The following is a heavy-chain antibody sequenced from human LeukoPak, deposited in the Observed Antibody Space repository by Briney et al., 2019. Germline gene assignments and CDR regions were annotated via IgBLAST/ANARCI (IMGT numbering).Heavy chain of an antibody. J-gene: IGHJ6*02. CDR3: AREIDSLYYYYGMDV. V-gene: IGHV4-4*07. D-gene: IGHD3-9*01. Sequence: SETLSLTCTVFGGSISSYYWSWIRQPAGKGLEWIGRIYTSGSTNYNPSLKSRVTMSVDTSKNQFSLKLSSVTAADTAVYYCAREIDSLYYYYGMDVWGQGTTVTVSS. CDR2: IYTSGST. CDR1: GGSISSYY.